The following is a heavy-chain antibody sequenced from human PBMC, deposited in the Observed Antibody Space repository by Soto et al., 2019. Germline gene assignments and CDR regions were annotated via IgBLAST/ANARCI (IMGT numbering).Heavy chain of an antibody. CDR3: ARDKPGSMDNYYYYMDV. V-gene: IGHV3-33*01. D-gene: IGHD3-10*01. CDR2: LWYDGTNK. J-gene: IGHJ6*03. CDR1: GFTFNNYG. Sequence: GGSLRLSCAASGFTFNNYGMHWARQAPGKGLEWVAVLWYDGTNKNYADSVKGRFTISRDESKNTLYLQMDSLGAEDTAVYYCARDKPGSMDNYYYYMDVWGKGTTVTVSS.